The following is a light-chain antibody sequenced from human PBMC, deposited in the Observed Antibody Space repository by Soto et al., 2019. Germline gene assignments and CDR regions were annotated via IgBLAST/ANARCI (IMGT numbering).Light chain of an antibody. CDR1: TTDVGKYDR. V-gene: IGLV2-18*02. J-gene: IGLJ1*01. CDR3: SSYMSTSRYV. Sequence: FPLTQPPPVSGPPRHSVTLSCTGTTTDVGKYDRVSWYQQPPGTAPKLIIYEVINRPSGVPARFSGSKSGNTASPTISGLQAEDEADYYCSSYMSTSRYVFGAGTKVTVL. CDR2: EVI.